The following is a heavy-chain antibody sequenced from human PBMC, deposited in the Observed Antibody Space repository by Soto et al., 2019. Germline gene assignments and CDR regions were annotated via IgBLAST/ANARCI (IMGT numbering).Heavy chain of an antibody. CDR1: GFTFRSYG. V-gene: IGHV3-30*18. Sequence: PGGSLRLSCAGSGFTFRSYGMHWVRQAPGKGLEWVAVISYDGSNKYYADSVKGRFTISRDNSKNTLYLQMNSLRAEDTAVYYCAKDLRGYSYGYRHPYYYYYYGMDVWGQGTTVTVSS. D-gene: IGHD5-18*01. CDR2: ISYDGSNK. CDR3: AKDLRGYSYGYRHPYYYYYYGMDV. J-gene: IGHJ6*02.